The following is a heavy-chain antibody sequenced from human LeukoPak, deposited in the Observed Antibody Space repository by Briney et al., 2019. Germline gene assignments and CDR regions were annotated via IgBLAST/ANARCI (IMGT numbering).Heavy chain of an antibody. J-gene: IGHJ4*02. Sequence: SETLSPTCTVSGGSISSSSYYWGWIRQPPGKGLEWIGSIYYSGSTYYNPSLKSRVTISVDTSKNQFSLKLSSVTAADTAVYYCAREVFWSPSIDYWGQGTLVTVSS. D-gene: IGHD3-3*01. CDR3: AREVFWSPSIDY. V-gene: IGHV4-39*07. CDR1: GGSISSSSYY. CDR2: IYYSGST.